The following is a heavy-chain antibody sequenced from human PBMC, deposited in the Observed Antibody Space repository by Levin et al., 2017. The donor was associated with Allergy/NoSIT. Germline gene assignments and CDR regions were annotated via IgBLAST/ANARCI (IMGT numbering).Heavy chain of an antibody. CDR2: MNPNSGNT. Sequence: ASVKVSCKASGYTFTSYDINWVRQATGQGLEWMGWMNPNSGNTGYAQKFQGRVTMTRNTSISTAYMELSSLRSEDTAVYYCARGKGRPVSPPGARRHYYDSSGYYRFDYWGQGTLVTVSS. D-gene: IGHD3-22*01. CDR3: ARGKGRPVSPPGARRHYYDSSGYYRFDY. V-gene: IGHV1-8*01. CDR1: GYTFTSYD. J-gene: IGHJ4*02.